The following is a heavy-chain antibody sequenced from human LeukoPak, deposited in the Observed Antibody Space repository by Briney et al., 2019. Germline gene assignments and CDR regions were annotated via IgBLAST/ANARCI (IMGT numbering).Heavy chain of an antibody. Sequence: SETLSFTCTVSGGSISSSSYYWGWIRQPPGKGLEWIGSIYYSGSTAYNPSLKSRVSMSLDTSKNRFSLTLNSVTGADTAMYYCAREDSNPGLNGVTKTAFDIWGQGTMVTVSS. CDR2: IYYSGST. J-gene: IGHJ3*02. D-gene: IGHD2-21*02. V-gene: IGHV4-39*07. CDR3: AREDSNPGLNGVTKTAFDI. CDR1: GGSISSSSYY.